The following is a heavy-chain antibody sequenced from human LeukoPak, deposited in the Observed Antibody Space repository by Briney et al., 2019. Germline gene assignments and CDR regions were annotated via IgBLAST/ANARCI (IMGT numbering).Heavy chain of an antibody. CDR1: GGSFSGYY. J-gene: IGHJ4*02. D-gene: IGHD3-3*01. CDR2: INHSGST. CDR3: ARADDFWSGYFEY. V-gene: IGHV4-34*01. Sequence: SETLSLTCAVYGGSFSGYYWSWIRQPPGKGLEWIGEINHSGSTNYNPSLKSRVTISVDTSKNQFSLKLSSVTAADTAVYYCARADDFWSGYFEYWGQGTLVTVSS.